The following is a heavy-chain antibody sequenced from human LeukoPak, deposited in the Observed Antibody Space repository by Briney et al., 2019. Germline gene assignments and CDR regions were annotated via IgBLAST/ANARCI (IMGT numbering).Heavy chain of an antibody. CDR3: ARLVWLGESPGSWFDS. V-gene: IGHV4-59*11. J-gene: IGHJ5*01. CDR1: GGSITSHF. CDR2: IHYSGST. D-gene: IGHD3-10*01. Sequence: SSETLSLTCSVSGGSITSHFWSWIRQPPGKGLEWIGYIHYSGSTNYNPSLKSRVTISPDTSKNQLFLKLNSETAADTAVYYCARLVWLGESPGSWFDSWGQGTLVTVSS.